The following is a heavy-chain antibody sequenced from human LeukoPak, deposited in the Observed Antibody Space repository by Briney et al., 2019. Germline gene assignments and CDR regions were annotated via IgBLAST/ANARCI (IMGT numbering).Heavy chain of an antibody. J-gene: IGHJ4*02. CDR3: ARGNSSGCFDY. CDR2: ISYDGRNK. D-gene: IGHD6-19*01. CDR1: GFTFSGYA. Sequence: GGSLRLSCAASGFTFSGYAMHWVRQAPGKGLEWVAVISYDGRNKFYADSVKGRFIISRDNSKNTLYLQMNSLRAEDTAVYYCARGNSSGCFDYWGQGTLVTVSS. V-gene: IGHV3-30*04.